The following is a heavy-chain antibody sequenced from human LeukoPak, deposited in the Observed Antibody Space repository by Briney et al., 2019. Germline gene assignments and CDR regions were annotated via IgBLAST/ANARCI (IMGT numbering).Heavy chain of an antibody. CDR3: ARDAAAGTDGMDV. V-gene: IGHV4-39*07. CDR2: IYYSGST. CDR1: GGSISSGTYY. D-gene: IGHD6-13*01. Sequence: PSETLSLTCTVSGGSISSGTYYWGWIRQPPGEGLEWIGSIYYSGSTNYNPSLKSRVTISVDTSKNQFSLKLSSVTAADTAVYYCARDAAAGTDGMDVWGQGTTVTVSS. J-gene: IGHJ6*02.